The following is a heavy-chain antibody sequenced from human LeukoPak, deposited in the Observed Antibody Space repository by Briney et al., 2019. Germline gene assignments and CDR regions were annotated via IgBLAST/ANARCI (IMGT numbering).Heavy chain of an antibody. CDR2: IYNNGNA. Sequence: PSQTLSLTCTVSGGSISSGGDFWTWIRQPPGKGLEWIGYIYNNGNAYYNPSLKSRVTISVDTSRNQFSLKLSAVTAADTAVYHCARGLVVPSATTWGQGTTVTVSS. J-gene: IGHJ3*01. CDR1: GGSISSGGDF. CDR3: ARGLVVPSATT. D-gene: IGHD2-2*01. V-gene: IGHV4-31*03.